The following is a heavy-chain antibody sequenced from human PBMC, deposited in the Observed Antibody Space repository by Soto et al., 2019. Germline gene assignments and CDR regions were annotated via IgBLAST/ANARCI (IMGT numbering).Heavy chain of an antibody. V-gene: IGHV3-23*01. J-gene: IGHJ4*02. D-gene: IGHD6-19*01. CDR3: AKDSLIPTAVAGGADY. CDR1: GFTFSSYA. CDR2: ISGSGGST. Sequence: EVQLLESGGGLVQPGGSLKLSCAASGFTFSSYAMSWVRQAPGKGLVWVSAISGSGGSTYYADSVKGRFTISRDNSKNALSLQMNSLRAEDTAVYYCAKDSLIPTAVAGGADYWRQGTLLTVSS.